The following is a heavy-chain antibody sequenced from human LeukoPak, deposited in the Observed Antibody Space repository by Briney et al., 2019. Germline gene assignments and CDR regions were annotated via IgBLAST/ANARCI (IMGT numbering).Heavy chain of an antibody. J-gene: IGHJ5*02. CDR1: GGSISSSSYY. Sequence: SETLSLTCTVSGGSISSSSYYWGWIRQPPGTGLEWIGSIYYSGSTYYNPSLKSRVTISVDTSKNQFSLKLSSVTAADTAVYYCARIGGFLNWFDPWGQGTLVTVSS. CDR2: IYYSGST. D-gene: IGHD2-15*01. V-gene: IGHV4-39*01. CDR3: ARIGGFLNWFDP.